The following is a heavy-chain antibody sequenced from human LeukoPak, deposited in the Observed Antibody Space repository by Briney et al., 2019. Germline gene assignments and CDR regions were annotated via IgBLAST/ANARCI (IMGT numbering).Heavy chain of an antibody. CDR2: IYYSGST. J-gene: IGHJ4*02. Sequence: SETPSLTCTVSGDSVSSYYWSWIRQPPGKGLEWMGYIYYSGSTDYNPSLKSRVTMSLDTSKNQFSLNLNSVTAADTAVYYCARAVITFGAAVAKGFDCWGQGTLVTVSS. CDR1: GDSVSSYY. V-gene: IGHV4-59*02. D-gene: IGHD3-16*01. CDR3: ARAVITFGAAVAKGFDC.